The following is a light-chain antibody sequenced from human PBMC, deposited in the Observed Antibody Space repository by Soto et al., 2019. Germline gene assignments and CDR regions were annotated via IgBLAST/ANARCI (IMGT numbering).Light chain of an antibody. CDR3: QSYYSSLSGWV. CDR2: GNS. CDR1: NSNIGAGYD. J-gene: IGLJ3*02. V-gene: IGLV1-40*01. Sequence: QSVLTQPPSVSGAPGQRVTISCTGYNSNIGAGYDVHWYQQLPGTAPKLLISGNSNRPSGVPDRFSASKSGTSASLAITGLQAEDEADYYCQSYYSSLSGWVFGGGTKLTVL.